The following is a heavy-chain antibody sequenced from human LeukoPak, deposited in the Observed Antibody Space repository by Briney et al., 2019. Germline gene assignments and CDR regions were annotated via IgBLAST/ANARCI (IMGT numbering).Heavy chain of an antibody. V-gene: IGHV4-59*01. Sequence: SETLSLTCTVSGGSISSYYWSWIRQPPGKGLEWIGYIYYSGSTNYNPSLKSRVTISVDTSKNQFSLKLSSVTAADTAVYYCARGGGWSFFDYWGQGTLVTVSS. J-gene: IGHJ4*02. CDR1: GGSISSYY. CDR3: ARGGGWSFFDY. D-gene: IGHD6-19*01. CDR2: IYYSGST.